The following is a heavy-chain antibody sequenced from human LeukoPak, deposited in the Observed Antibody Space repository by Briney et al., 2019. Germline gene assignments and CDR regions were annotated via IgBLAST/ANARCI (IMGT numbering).Heavy chain of an antibody. CDR3: ARDHTAMVPFDY. V-gene: IGHV1-2*02. Sequence: ASVKVSCKASGYTFTGYYMHWVRQASGQGLEWMGWINPNSGGTNYAQKFQGRVTMTRDTSISTAYMELSRLRSDDTAVYYCARDHTAMVPFDYWGQGTLVTVSS. D-gene: IGHD5-18*01. CDR1: GYTFTGYY. J-gene: IGHJ4*02. CDR2: INPNSGGT.